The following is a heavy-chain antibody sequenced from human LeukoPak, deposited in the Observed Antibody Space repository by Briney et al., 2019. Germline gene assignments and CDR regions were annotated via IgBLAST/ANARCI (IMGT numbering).Heavy chain of an antibody. CDR3: ARVIVVVPAAIQEYYFDY. V-gene: IGHV1-69*01. J-gene: IGHJ4*02. D-gene: IGHD2-2*01. CDR2: IIPIFGTA. Sequence: SVKVSCKASGGTFSSYAISWVRQAPGQGLGGMGGIIPIFGTANYAQKFQGSVTITADESTSTAYMELSSLRSEDTAVYYCARVIVVVPAAIQEYYFDYWGQGTLVTVSS. CDR1: GGTFSSYA.